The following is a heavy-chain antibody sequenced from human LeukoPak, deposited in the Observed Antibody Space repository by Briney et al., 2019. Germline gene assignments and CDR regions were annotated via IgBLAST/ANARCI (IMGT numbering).Heavy chain of an antibody. CDR3: ARHDWQLHNWFDP. CDR2: IIPIFGTA. V-gene: IGHV1-69*13. D-gene: IGHD2-15*01. J-gene: IGHJ5*02. CDR1: GGTFSSYA. Sequence: SVKVSCKASGGTFSSYAISWVRQAPGQGLEWMGGIIPIFGTANYAQKFQGRVTITADESTSTAYMELSSLRSEDTAVYYCARHDWQLHNWFDPWGQGTLVTVSS.